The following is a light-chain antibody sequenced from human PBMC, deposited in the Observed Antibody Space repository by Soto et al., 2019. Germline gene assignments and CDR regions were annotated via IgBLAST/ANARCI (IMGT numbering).Light chain of an antibody. J-gene: IGLJ1*01. CDR2: DES. V-gene: IGLV3-21*02. CDR3: QVWDSTSDHYV. Sequence: SYELTQTPSVSAAPGQSARITCGGNNIGIKTVHWYQQKPGQAPVLVVFDESDRPSGIPERFSGSNAGNTATLTISGVEAGDEADYYCQVWDSTSDHYVVGTGTKV. CDR1: NIGIKT.